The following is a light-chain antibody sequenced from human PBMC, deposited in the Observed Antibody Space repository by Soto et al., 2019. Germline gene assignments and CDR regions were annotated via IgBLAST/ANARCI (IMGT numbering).Light chain of an antibody. Sequence: VSKQAPGTRRVYPGKRATLSYRASQSVSSSYLAWYQQKPGQAPRLFIYGASSRATGIPDRFSGSGSGTDVTLTISRLEPEDLAVHYCEQYCSWQWTFGQGTKVDIK. CDR2: GAS. CDR1: QSVSSSY. V-gene: IGKV3-20*01. CDR3: EQYCSWQWT. J-gene: IGKJ1*01.